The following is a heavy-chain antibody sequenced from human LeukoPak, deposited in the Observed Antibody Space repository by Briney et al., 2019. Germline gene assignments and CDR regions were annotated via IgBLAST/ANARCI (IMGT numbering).Heavy chain of an antibody. D-gene: IGHD3-22*01. CDR2: ISSSSSYI. CDR3: ARDLRDYDSSGYTYYYYYMDV. Sequence: PGGSLRLSCAASGFTFSSYSMNWVRQAPGKGLEWVSSISSSSSYIYYADSVKGRFTISRDNAKNSLYLQMNSLRAEDTAVYYRARDLRDYDSSGYTYYYYYMDVWGKGTTVTISS. V-gene: IGHV3-21*01. CDR1: GFTFSSYS. J-gene: IGHJ6*03.